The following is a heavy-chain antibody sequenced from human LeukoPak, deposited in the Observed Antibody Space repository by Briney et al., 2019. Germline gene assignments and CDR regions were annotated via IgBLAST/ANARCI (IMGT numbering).Heavy chain of an antibody. CDR3: ARGAPFGPFDY. Sequence: SETLSLTCAVYGGSFSGYYWSWIRQPPGKGLEWIGSIYYSGSTYYNPSLKSRVTISVDTSKNQFSLKLSSVTAADTAVYYCARGAPFGPFDYWGQGTLVTVSS. J-gene: IGHJ4*02. CDR1: GGSFSGYY. D-gene: IGHD3-10*01. CDR2: IYYSGST. V-gene: IGHV4-34*01.